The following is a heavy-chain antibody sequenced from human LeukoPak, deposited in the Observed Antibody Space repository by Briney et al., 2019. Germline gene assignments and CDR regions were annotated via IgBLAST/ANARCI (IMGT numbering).Heavy chain of an antibody. D-gene: IGHD3-3*02. V-gene: IGHV3-48*04. CDR3: IRAFDC. Sequence: PWGSLRLSCAASGFTFSSYGMNWVRQAPGRGLEWVSYISSSSSTIYYADSVKGRFTISRDNAKNSLYLQMSSLRAEDTAVYYCIRAFDCWGQGALVTVSS. CDR1: GFTFSSYG. J-gene: IGHJ4*02. CDR2: ISSSSSTI.